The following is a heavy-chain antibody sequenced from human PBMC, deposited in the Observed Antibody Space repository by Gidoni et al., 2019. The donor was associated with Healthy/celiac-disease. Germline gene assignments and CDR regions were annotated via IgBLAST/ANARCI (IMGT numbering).Heavy chain of an antibody. CDR3: TTGLVVVPAATFYYYYGMDV. CDR2: IKSKTDGGTT. D-gene: IGHD2-2*01. V-gene: IGHV3-15*01. J-gene: IGHJ6*02. Sequence: EVQLVESGGGLGKPGGSLRLSCAASGLTFSNAWMSWVRQAPGKGLEWVGRIKSKTDGGTTDYAAPVKGRFTISRDDSKNTLYLQMNSLKTEDTAVYYCTTGLVVVPAATFYYYYGMDVWGQGTTVTVSS. CDR1: GLTFSNAW.